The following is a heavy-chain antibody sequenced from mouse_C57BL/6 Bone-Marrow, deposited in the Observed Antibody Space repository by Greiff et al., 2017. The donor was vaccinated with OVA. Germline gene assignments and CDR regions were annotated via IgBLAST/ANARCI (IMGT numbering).Heavy chain of an antibody. V-gene: IGHV1-53*01. CDR2: INPSNGGT. CDR1: GYTFTSYW. CDR3: ARCLATLYYFDY. J-gene: IGHJ2*01. D-gene: IGHD6-1*01. Sequence: QVQLQQPGTELVKPGASVKLSCKASGYTFTSYWMHWVKQRPGQGLEWIGNINPSNGGTNYNEKFKSKASLTVDKSSSTAYMQLSSLTSEDSAVYYCARCLATLYYFDYWGQGTTLTVSS.